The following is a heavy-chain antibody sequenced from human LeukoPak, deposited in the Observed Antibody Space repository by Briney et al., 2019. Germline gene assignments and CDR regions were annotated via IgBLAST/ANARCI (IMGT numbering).Heavy chain of an antibody. CDR1: GYTFTGYY. CDR3: ARGPPAKGWFDP. J-gene: IGHJ5*02. Sequence: GASVKVSCKASGYTFTGYYMHWVRQAPGQGLEWMGWINPNSGGTNYAQKLQGRVTMTTDTSTSTAYMELRSLRSDDTAVYYCARGPPAKGWFDPWGQGTLVTVSS. V-gene: IGHV1-2*02. CDR2: INPNSGGT.